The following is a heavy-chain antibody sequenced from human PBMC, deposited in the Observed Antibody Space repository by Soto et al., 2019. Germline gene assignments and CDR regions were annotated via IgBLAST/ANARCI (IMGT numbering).Heavy chain of an antibody. J-gene: IGHJ6*02. CDR2: IRSKANSYAT. Sequence: GGSLRLSCAASGFTFSGSAMHWVRQASGKGLEWVGRIRSKANSYATAYAASVKGRFTISRDDSKNTAYLQMNSLKTEDTAVYYCTRHPEGFWTGYYDYGIDGWDQGCTGTVSS. V-gene: IGHV3-73*01. CDR3: TRHPEGFWTGYYDYGIDG. D-gene: IGHD3-3*01. CDR1: GFTFSGSA.